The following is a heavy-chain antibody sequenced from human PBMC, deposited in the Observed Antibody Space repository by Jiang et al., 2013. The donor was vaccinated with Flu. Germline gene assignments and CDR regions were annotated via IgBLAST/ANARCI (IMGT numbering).Heavy chain of an antibody. CDR2: IYYSGST. J-gene: IGHJ4*02. Sequence: GPGLVKPSETLSLTCTVSGGSISSYYWSWIRQPPGKGLEWIGYIYYSGSTNYNPSLKSRVTISVDTSKNQFSLKLSSVTAADTAVYYCARYRSSSFDYWGQGTLVTVSS. D-gene: IGHD3-10*01. CDR3: ARYRSSSFDY. V-gene: IGHV4-59*01. CDR1: GGSISSYY.